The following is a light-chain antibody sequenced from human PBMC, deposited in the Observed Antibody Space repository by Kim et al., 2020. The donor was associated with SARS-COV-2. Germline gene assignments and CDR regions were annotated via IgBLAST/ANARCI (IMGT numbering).Light chain of an antibody. V-gene: IGKV3-15*01. CDR2: GAS. CDR1: QSVSGN. CDR3: QRGLT. Sequence: PTLSVYPGERATRSCRASQSVSGNLVWYQQKPGQAPRLLIYGASTRATGVPVRFSGSGSGTEFTLTISSLQSEDFAVYYCQRGLTFGGGTKVDIK. J-gene: IGKJ4*01.